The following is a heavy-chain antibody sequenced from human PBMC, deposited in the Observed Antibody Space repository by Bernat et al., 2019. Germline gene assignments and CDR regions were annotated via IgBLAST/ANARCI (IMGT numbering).Heavy chain of an antibody. V-gene: IGHV3-30*01. D-gene: IGHD6-19*01. Sequence: QVQLVESGGGVVQPGRSLRLSCAASGFTFSSYAMHWVRQAPGKGLEWVAVISYDGSNKYYADSVKGRFTISRDNSKNTLYLQMNSLRAEDTAVYYCARDAWWDSSGWSGEFDYWGQGTLVTVSS. CDR3: ARDAWWDSSGWSGEFDY. CDR1: GFTFSSYA. J-gene: IGHJ4*02. CDR2: ISYDGSNK.